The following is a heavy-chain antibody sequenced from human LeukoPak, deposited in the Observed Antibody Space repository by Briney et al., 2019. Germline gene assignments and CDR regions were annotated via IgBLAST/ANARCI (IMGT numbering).Heavy chain of an antibody. CDR2: IHHSGST. D-gene: IGHD3-10*01. CDR1: RGSFSGYY. Sequence: SETLSLTCAVYRGSFSGYYWSWIRQPPGKGLEWIGEIHHSGSTNYNPSLKSRVTISVDTSKNQFSLKLSSVTAADTAVYYCARPYYYGSGSLEYFQHWGQGTLVTVSS. V-gene: IGHV4-34*01. J-gene: IGHJ1*01. CDR3: ARPYYYGSGSLEYFQH.